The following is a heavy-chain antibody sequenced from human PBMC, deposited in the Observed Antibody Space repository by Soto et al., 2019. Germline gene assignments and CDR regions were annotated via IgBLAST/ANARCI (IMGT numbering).Heavy chain of an antibody. CDR1: GYTFTSYG. J-gene: IGHJ6*03. CDR3: ARVRSHLTYCTNGVCPTFDYMDV. V-gene: IGHV1-18*01. D-gene: IGHD2-8*01. Sequence: GASVKVSCKASGYTFTSYGISWVRQAPGQGLEWMGWISAYNGNTNYAQKLQGRVTMTTDTSTSTAYMELRSLRSDVTAVYYCARVRSHLTYCTNGVCPTFDYMDVWGKGTTVTVSS. CDR2: ISAYNGNT.